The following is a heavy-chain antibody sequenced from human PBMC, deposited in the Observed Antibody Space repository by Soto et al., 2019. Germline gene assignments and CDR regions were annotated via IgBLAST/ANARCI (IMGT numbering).Heavy chain of an antibody. CDR3: ARGTCSGGSCQPEFDY. Sequence: SVKVSCKASGGTFSSYAISWVRQAPGQGLEWMGRIIPFIGTANYAQKFQGRVTITADESTSTAYMELTSLRSEDTAVYYCARGTCSGGSCQPEFDYWGQGTLVTVSS. J-gene: IGHJ4*02. V-gene: IGHV1-69*11. D-gene: IGHD2-15*01. CDR1: GGTFSSYA. CDR2: IIPFIGTA.